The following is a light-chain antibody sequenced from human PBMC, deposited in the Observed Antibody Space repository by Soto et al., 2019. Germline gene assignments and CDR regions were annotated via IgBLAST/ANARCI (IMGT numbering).Light chain of an antibody. CDR3: QQVNSFPPT. V-gene: IGKV1D-12*01. Sequence: DLQMTQSPSSVSASVGDRVTITCRASQDISTWLAWYQQKPGKAPQLLIYAASSLQSGVPSRFSGSGSGAEFTLTISSLQPEDFATYFCQQVNSFPPTFGQGTRLEIK. J-gene: IGKJ5*01. CDR2: AAS. CDR1: QDISTW.